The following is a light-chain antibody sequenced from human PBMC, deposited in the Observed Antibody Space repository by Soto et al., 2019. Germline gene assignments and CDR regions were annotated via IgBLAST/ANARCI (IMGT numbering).Light chain of an antibody. CDR1: QSVSSY. J-gene: IGKJ4*01. CDR2: AAS. Sequence: EIVLTQSPATLSLSPGERATLSCRASQSVSSYLAWYQQKPGQAPRLLIYAASTRAAGVPARFSGSGSGTDFTLTISSLEPEDFAVYYCQQRSNWPPVTFGGGTKVDIK. V-gene: IGKV3-11*01. CDR3: QQRSNWPPVT.